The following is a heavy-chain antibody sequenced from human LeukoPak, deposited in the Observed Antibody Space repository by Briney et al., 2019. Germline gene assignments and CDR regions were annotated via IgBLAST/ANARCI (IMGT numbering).Heavy chain of an antibody. CDR2: INPNSGGT. CDR1: GYTFTGYY. Sequence: ASVKVSCKASGYTFTGYYMHWVRQAPGQGLEWMGWINPNSGGTNYAQKFQGRVTMTRDTSISTAYMELSRLRSDDTAVYYCARVRRGRDGYNYVGYWGQGTLVTVSS. CDR3: ARVRRGRDGYNYVGY. V-gene: IGHV1-2*02. D-gene: IGHD5-24*01. J-gene: IGHJ4*02.